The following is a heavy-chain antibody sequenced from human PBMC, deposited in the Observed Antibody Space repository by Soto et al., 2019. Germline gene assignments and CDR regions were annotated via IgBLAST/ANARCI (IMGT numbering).Heavy chain of an antibody. CDR2: IIPIFDAT. CDR3: ARDLTSVRGS. CDR1: GGTFSRHY. Sequence: QVQMVQSGAEVKKPGSSERVSCKVSGGTFSRHYINWVRQAPGQGLEWMGGIIPIFDATQYAQKFQGRLTITADESTTTFHMDLSGLRPEDTAIYYCARDLTSVRGSWGQGTLVTVS. V-gene: IGHV1-69*01. J-gene: IGHJ4*02. D-gene: IGHD3-10*01.